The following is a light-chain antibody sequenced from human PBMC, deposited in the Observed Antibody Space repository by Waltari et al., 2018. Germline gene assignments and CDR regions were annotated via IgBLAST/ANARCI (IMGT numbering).Light chain of an antibody. Sequence: QRPGKAPRYLMKIEVSGNFKKGSGVPERFSGSSSGADRHLTISSLHSEDEADYFCETWDSDTWVFGGGTTVTV. J-gene: IGLJ3*02. V-gene: IGLV4-60*03. CDR3: ETWDSDTWV. CDR2: IEVSGNF.